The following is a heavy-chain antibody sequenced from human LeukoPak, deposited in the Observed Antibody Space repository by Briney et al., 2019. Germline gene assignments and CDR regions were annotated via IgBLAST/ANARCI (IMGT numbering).Heavy chain of an antibody. CDR1: GGSISSGGYY. J-gene: IGHJ4*02. D-gene: IGHD6-13*01. V-gene: IGHV4-31*03. CDR2: IYYSGST. CDR3: ARDHYSSSPPGIDY. Sequence: SETLSLTCTVSGGSISSGGYYWSWIRQHPGKGLEWIGYIYYSGSTYYNPSLKSRVTISVDTSKNQFSLKLSSVTAADTAVYYCARDHYSSSPPGIDYWGQGTLVTVSS.